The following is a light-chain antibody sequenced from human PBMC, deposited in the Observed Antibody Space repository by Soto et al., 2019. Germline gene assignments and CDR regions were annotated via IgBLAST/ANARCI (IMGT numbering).Light chain of an antibody. CDR3: QQYNYWPLT. CDR1: QGVSSN. J-gene: IGKJ3*01. Sequence: EIVMTQSPATLSVSPGERVTLSCRDTQGVSSNLAWYQQKPGQAPRLLIYGASTRAAGLPARFSGSGSVTEFTLTTDSLQSEDFAIYYCQQYNYWPLTFGPGTKMDI. CDR2: GAS. V-gene: IGKV3-15*01.